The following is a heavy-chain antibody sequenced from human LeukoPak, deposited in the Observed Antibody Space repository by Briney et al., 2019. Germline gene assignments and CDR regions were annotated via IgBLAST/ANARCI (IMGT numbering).Heavy chain of an antibody. D-gene: IGHD3-3*01. CDR1: GFTFSSYA. V-gene: IGHV3-64*01. CDR3: ARPLYDHDAFDI. Sequence: GGSLRLSCAASGFTFSSYAMHWVRQAPGKGLEYFSAISSNGGSTYYANSVKGRFTISRDNSKNTLYLQMGSLRAEDMAVYYCARPLYDHDAFDIWGQGTMVTVSS. J-gene: IGHJ3*02. CDR2: ISSNGGST.